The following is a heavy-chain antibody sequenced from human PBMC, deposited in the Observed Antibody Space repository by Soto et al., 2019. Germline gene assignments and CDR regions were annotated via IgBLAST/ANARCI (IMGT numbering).Heavy chain of an antibody. CDR1: GGSLSSGGYY. D-gene: IGHD5-18*01. Sequence: SETLSLTCAVSGGSLSSGGYYWSWIRQPPGEGLEWIGFISYSGTTSYSPSLKSRVAISLDTSKNQFSLSLSSVTAADTAVYYCARGRGYSYGLDPWGQGTLVTVSS. CDR3: ARGRGYSYGLDP. CDR2: ISYSGTT. V-gene: IGHV4-30-4*01. J-gene: IGHJ5*02.